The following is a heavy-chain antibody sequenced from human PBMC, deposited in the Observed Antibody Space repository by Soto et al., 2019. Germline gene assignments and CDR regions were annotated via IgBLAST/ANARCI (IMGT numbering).Heavy chain of an antibody. Sequence: PGGSLRLSCVASGFTFSSYALSWVRQTPGKGLEWVSGINGRGSRTYYADSVKGRFTISRDNSKNTLYLQMNSLRAEDTAVYSCARLTSDYISSTPYGMDVWGQWTTVTVSS. V-gene: IGHV3-23*01. CDR2: INGRGSRT. D-gene: IGHD4-17*01. J-gene: IGHJ6*02. CDR3: ARLTSDYISSTPYGMDV. CDR1: GFTFSSYA.